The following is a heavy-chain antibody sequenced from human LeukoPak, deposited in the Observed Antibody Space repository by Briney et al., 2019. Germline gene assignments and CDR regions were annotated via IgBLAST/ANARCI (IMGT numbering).Heavy chain of an antibody. D-gene: IGHD6-19*01. CDR1: GGSISSYY. CDR3: ARGIAVAGAAWGFDP. CDR2: IYYSGST. V-gene: IGHV4-59*01. J-gene: IGHJ5*02. Sequence: PSETLSLTCTVSGGSISSYYWSWIRQPPGKGLEWIGYIYYSGSTNYNPSLKSRVTISVDTSKNQFSPKLSSVTAADTAVYYCARGIAVAGAAWGFDPWGQGTLVTVSS.